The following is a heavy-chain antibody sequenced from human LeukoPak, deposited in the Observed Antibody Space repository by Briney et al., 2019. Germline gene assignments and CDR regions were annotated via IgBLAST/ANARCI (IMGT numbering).Heavy chain of an antibody. Sequence: GGSLRLSCAASGFTFSNYWMSWVRQAPGKGLEWLANINQDGSQIYYVDSVKGRFTISRDNAKNSVYLQLNSLRVEHTAVYYCARIGYSSSSTDYWGQGTMVTVSS. CDR2: INQDGSQI. V-gene: IGHV3-7*01. CDR3: ARIGYSSSSTDY. J-gene: IGHJ4*02. D-gene: IGHD6-6*01. CDR1: GFTFSNYW.